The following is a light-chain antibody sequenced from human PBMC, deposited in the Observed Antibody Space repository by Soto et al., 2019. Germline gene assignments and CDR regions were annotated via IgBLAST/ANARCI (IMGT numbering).Light chain of an antibody. CDR3: CSYAGRYTYV. V-gene: IGLV2-11*01. CDR1: SSDVGGYNY. CDR2: DVI. Sequence: QSVLTQPRSVSGSPGQSVSISCTGTSSDVGGYNYVSWYQQHPGKAPKVMIYDVIKRPSGVPDRFSGSKSGNTASLTISGLQSEDEADYYCCSYAGRYTYVFGTGTKLTVL. J-gene: IGLJ1*01.